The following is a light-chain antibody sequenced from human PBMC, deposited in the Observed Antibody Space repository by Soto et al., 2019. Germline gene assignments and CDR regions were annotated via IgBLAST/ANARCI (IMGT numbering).Light chain of an antibody. CDR1: QSVSSN. Sequence: EIVMTQSPATLSVSPGERATLSCRASQSVSSNLAWYHQKPGQVPRLLIYGASTRATGIPARFSGSRSGTEFTLTISSLQSEDFAVYYCQQYNNWPPWTFGQGTKVEIK. V-gene: IGKV3D-15*01. J-gene: IGKJ1*01. CDR3: QQYNNWPPWT. CDR2: GAS.